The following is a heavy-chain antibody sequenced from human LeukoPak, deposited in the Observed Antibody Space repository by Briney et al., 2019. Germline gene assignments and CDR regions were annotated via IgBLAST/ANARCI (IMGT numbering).Heavy chain of an antibody. V-gene: IGHV4-39*01. CDR2: IYYSGST. CDR3: ARLRFEAIVVVN. D-gene: IGHD3-22*01. CDR1: GGSISSSSYY. Sequence: SETLSLTCTVSGGSISSSSYYWGWIRQPPGKGLEWIGSIYYSGSTYYNPSLKSRVTISVDTPKNQFSLKLSSVTAADTAVYYCARLRFEAIVVVNWGQGTLVTVSS. J-gene: IGHJ4*02.